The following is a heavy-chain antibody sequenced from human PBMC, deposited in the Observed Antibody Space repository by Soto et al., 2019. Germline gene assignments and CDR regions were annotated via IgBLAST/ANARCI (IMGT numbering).Heavy chain of an antibody. V-gene: IGHV4-34*01. CDR1: GGSFSGYY. CDR2: INHSGST. CDR3: ARVCGRGQLVRTGWYDY. J-gene: IGHJ4*02. Sequence: PSETLSLTCAVYGGSFSGYYWSWIRQPPGKGLEWIGEINHSGSTNYNPSLKSRVTISVDTSKNQFSLKLSSVTAADTAVYYCARVCGRGQLVRTGWYDYWGQGTLVTVSS. D-gene: IGHD6-6*01.